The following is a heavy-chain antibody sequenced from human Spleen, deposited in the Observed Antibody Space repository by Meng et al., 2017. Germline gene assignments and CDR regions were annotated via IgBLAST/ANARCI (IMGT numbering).Heavy chain of an antibody. CDR3: ARDEDISAAGKLFGDY. D-gene: IGHD6-13*01. J-gene: IGHJ4*02. Sequence: QGQLGQFGAEVKKPGASVKVSCKASGYTFPDYYLHWVRRAPGQGLEWMGRINPKSGDTHYAQKFQGRVTMTGDTSISTAYMELSGLRSDDTAMYYCARDEDISAAGKLFGDYWGQGTLVTVSS. CDR2: INPKSGDT. CDR1: GYTFPDYY. V-gene: IGHV1-2*06.